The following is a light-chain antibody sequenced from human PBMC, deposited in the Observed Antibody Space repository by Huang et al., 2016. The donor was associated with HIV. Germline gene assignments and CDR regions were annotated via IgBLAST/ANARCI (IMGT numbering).Light chain of an antibody. V-gene: IGKV4-1*01. J-gene: IGKJ3*01. CDR2: WAS. CDR3: QQYYTTPFT. CDR1: RSVFYSSNNKNY. Sequence: DILMTQSPDFLAVSLGERATINCRSSRSVFYSSNNKNYLAWYQQKPGQPPKLLIHWASTRESGVPDRFSRSGSGTDFTLTISSLQAEDVAIYYCQQYYTTPFTFGPGTKVDIK.